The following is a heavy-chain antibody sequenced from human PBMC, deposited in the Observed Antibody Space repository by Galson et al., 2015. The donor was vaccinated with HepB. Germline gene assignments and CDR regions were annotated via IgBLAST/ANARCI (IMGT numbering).Heavy chain of an antibody. CDR3: AREHDIVGATTKYYFDY. Sequence: SLRLSCAASGFTFSSYGMHWVRQAPGKGLEWVAVIWYDGSNKYYADSVKGRFTISRDNSKNTLYLQMNSLRAEDTAVYYCAREHDIVGATTKYYFDYWGQGTLVTVSS. CDR1: GFTFSSYG. J-gene: IGHJ4*02. CDR2: IWYDGSNK. V-gene: IGHV3-33*01. D-gene: IGHD1-26*01.